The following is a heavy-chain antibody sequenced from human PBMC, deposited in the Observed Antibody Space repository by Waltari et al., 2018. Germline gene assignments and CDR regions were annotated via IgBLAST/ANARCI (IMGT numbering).Heavy chain of an antibody. CDR2: CIPIFGTA. J-gene: IGHJ6*02. D-gene: IGHD3-3*01. CDR1: GGTFSSYA. Sequence: QVQLVQSGAEVKKPGSSVKVSCKASGGTFSSYAISWVRQAPGQGLEWMGGCIPIFGTANYAQKFQGRVTITADESTSTAYMELSSLRSEDTAVYYCARDPLRFLESSRDYCGMDVWGQGTTVTVSS. V-gene: IGHV1-69*01. CDR3: ARDPLRFLESSRDYCGMDV.